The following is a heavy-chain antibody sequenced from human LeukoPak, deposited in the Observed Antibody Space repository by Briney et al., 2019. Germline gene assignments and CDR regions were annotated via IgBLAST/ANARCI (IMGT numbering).Heavy chain of an antibody. Sequence: SQTLSLTCAISGDSVSSNIAACNWFRQSPSRGLEWLGRTYYRSRWTFEYAVSVKGRITFKSDTSKNQVSLHLTSVTPNATALYYCARDLPAGADYWGQGILVTVSS. J-gene: IGHJ4*02. D-gene: IGHD6-13*01. CDR1: GDSVSSNIAA. CDR3: ARDLPAGADY. V-gene: IGHV6-1*01. CDR2: TYYRSRWTF.